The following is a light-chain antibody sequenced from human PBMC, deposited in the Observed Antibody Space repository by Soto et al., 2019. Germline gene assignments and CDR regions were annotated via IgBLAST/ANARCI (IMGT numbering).Light chain of an antibody. CDR2: ANN. CDR3: QSYDSSLSASVV. CDR1: SSNIGNNY. J-gene: IGLJ2*01. V-gene: IGLV1-40*01. Sequence: QSVLTQPPSVSAAPGQKVTISCSGSSSNIGNNYVSWYQQLPGTAPKLLIYANNNRPSGVPDRFSGSRSGTSASLAITGLQAEDEADYYCQSYDSSLSASVVFGGGTKLTVL.